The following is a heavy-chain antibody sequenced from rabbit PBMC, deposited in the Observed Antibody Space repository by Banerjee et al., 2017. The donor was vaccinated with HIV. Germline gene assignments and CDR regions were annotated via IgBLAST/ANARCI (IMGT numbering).Heavy chain of an antibody. CDR3: ARGPDWAGDGYDL. CDR1: GFSFSSSYW. D-gene: IGHD6-1*01. Sequence: EESGGDLVKPEGSLTLTCTASGFSFSSSYWICWVRQAPGKELEWIACIYAGSSASTYYASWAKGRFTISKTSSTTVTLQMTSLTAADTATYFCARGPDWAGDGYDLWGPGTLVTVS. J-gene: IGHJ4*01. CDR2: IYAGSSAST. V-gene: IGHV1S45*01.